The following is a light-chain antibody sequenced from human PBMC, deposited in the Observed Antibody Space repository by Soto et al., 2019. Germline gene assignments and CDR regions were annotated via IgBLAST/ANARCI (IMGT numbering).Light chain of an antibody. CDR3: QQSYSTPRT. V-gene: IGKV1-39*01. CDR2: AAS. Sequence: DIQMTQSPSSLSASVGDRVTITCRASQSISNYLNWYQQKPGKAPKLLMFAASSLQSGVPSRFSGGGSGTDFTLTISSLQPEDFATYYCQQSYSTPRTFGQWPKVEIK. CDR1: QSISNY. J-gene: IGKJ1*01.